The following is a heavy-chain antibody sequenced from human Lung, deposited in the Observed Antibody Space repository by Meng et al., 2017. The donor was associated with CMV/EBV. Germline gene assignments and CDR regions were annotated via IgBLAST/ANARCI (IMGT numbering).Heavy chain of an antibody. V-gene: IGHV3-30*04. CDR3: AREFPSGHVDY. D-gene: IGHD2-21*01. CDR2: ISYDGSDK. J-gene: IGHJ4*02. CDR1: GFTFSSYA. Sequence: SCAASGFTFSSYAMHWVRQALGKGLEWVAVISYDGSDKYYADSVKGRFTISRDNSKNTLYLQMNSLRAEDTAVYYCAREFPSGHVDYWGQGTLVTVSS.